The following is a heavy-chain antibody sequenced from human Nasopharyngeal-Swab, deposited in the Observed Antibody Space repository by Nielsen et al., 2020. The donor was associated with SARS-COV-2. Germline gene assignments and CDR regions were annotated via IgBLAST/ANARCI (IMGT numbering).Heavy chain of an antibody. CDR3: AREGILWFGEEMWLFFDY. D-gene: IGHD3-10*01. J-gene: IGHJ4*02. CDR2: INHSGST. Sequence: RQAPGKGLEWIGEINHSGSTNYNPSLKRRVTISVDTSKNQFSLKLSSVTAADTAVYYCAREGILWFGEEMWLFFDYWGQGTLVTVSS. V-gene: IGHV4-34*01.